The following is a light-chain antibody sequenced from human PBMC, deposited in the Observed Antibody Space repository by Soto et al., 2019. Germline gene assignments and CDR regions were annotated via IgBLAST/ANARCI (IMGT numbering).Light chain of an antibody. Sequence: QSVLTQPPSASGTPGQRVTISCSGSNSNIESNTVNWYQQLPGTAPKLLIYSNNQRPSGVPDRFSGSKSDTSASLSITGLQSDDEADYYCAAWADSLNGHVVFGGGTKLTVL. CDR2: SNN. CDR1: NSNIESNT. J-gene: IGLJ2*01. CDR3: AAWADSLNGHVV. V-gene: IGLV1-44*01.